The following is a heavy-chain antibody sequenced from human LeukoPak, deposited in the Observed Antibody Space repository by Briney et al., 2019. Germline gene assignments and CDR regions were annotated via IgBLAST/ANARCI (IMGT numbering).Heavy chain of an antibody. V-gene: IGHV3-53*01. Sequence: GGSLRLSCAASGFTVSSNYVSWVRQAPGKGLEWVSVIYSGGSTYYADSVKGRFTISRDNSKNTLYLQMNSLRAEDTAVYYCAKGESSSWYNDAFDIWGQGTMVTVSS. J-gene: IGHJ3*02. D-gene: IGHD6-13*01. CDR2: IYSGGST. CDR1: GFTVSSNY. CDR3: AKGESSSWYNDAFDI.